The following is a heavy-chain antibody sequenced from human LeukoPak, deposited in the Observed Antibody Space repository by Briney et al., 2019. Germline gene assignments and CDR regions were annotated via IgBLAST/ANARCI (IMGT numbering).Heavy chain of an antibody. CDR3: ARARSSGWYYYGMDV. Sequence: GASVRVSCKASGGTFSSYAISWVRQAPGQGLEWMGGIIPIFGTANYAQKFQGRVTITADESTSTAYMELSSLRSEDTAVYYCARARSSGWYYYGMDVWGQGTTVTVSS. J-gene: IGHJ6*02. CDR1: GGTFSSYA. CDR2: IIPIFGTA. D-gene: IGHD6-19*01. V-gene: IGHV1-69*13.